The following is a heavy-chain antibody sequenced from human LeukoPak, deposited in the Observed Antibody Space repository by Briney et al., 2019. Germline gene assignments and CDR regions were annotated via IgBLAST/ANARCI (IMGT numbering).Heavy chain of an antibody. CDR3: AKASRLLHGSGSYPGYFDY. Sequence: GGSLRLSCAASGFTFSSYGMHWVRQAPGKGLEWVAFIRYDGSNKYYADSVKGRFTISRDNSKNTLYLQMNSLRAEDTAVYYCAKASRLLHGSGSYPGYFDYRGQGALVTVSS. CDR1: GFTFSSYG. J-gene: IGHJ4*02. D-gene: IGHD3-10*01. CDR2: IRYDGSNK. V-gene: IGHV3-30*02.